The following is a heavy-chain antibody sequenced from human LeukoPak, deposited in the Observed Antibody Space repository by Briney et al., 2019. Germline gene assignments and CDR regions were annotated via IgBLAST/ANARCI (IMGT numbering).Heavy chain of an antibody. Sequence: ASVKVSCKASGYTFTSYDINWVRQATGQGLEWMGWMNPNSGNTGYAQKFQGRVTMTRNTSTSTAYMELSSLRSEDTAVYYCARGIGSSWLWGWFDPWGQGTLVTVSS. CDR3: ARGIGSSWLWGWFDP. CDR2: MNPNSGNT. D-gene: IGHD6-13*01. CDR1: GYTFTSYD. V-gene: IGHV1-8*01. J-gene: IGHJ5*02.